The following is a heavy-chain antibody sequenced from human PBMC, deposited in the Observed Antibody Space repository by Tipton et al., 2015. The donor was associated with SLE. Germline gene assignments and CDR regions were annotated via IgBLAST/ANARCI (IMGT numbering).Heavy chain of an antibody. CDR2: IYYSGNT. V-gene: IGHV4-31*03. J-gene: IGHJ4*02. Sequence: TLSLTCTVSGDFIGSGGYFWNWIRQHPGKGLEWIGYIYYSGNTYYNPSLKSRVTISVDTSKNHFSLNLSSVTAADTAVYYCARAATAISPFDYWGQGTLVTVSS. CDR1: GDFIGSGGYF. CDR3: ARAATAISPFDY. D-gene: IGHD2-2*02.